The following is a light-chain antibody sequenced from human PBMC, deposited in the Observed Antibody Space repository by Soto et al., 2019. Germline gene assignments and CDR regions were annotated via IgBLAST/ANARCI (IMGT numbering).Light chain of an antibody. CDR2: GAS. CDR1: QSVSSNY. J-gene: IGKJ2*01. CDR3: QQYSTSPLT. Sequence: EIVLTQSPGTLSLSPGERATLSCRASQSVSSNYLAWYQQKPGQAPRLLIYGASSRATGIPDRFSGSGSGTDFTLTISRLELEDFAVYYCQQYSTSPLTFGQGTKLEIK. V-gene: IGKV3-20*01.